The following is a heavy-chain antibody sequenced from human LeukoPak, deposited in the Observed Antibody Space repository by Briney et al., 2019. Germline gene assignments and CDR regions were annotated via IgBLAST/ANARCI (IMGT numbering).Heavy chain of an antibody. CDR1: GGSISSYY. CDR2: IYYSGST. Sequence: SETLSLTCTVSGGSISSYYWSWIRQPPGKGLECIEYIYYSGSTNYNPSLKSRVTISVDTSKNQFSLKLSSVTAADTAVYYCARGQVWFDYWGQGTLVTVSS. V-gene: IGHV4-59*01. D-gene: IGHD2-21*01. CDR3: ARGQVWFDY. J-gene: IGHJ4*02.